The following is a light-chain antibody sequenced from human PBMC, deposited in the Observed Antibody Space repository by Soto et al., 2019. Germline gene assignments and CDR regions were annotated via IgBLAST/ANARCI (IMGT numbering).Light chain of an antibody. J-gene: IGKJ3*01. CDR2: AAS. CDR1: QSISSS. CDR3: QQSYSTPLT. Sequence: DIQMTQSPSSLSASVGDKGTVTCRARQSISSSLNWYQQKPGKAPKLRIYAASSLQSGVPSRFSGSGSGTDFTLTISSLQPEDFATYYCQQSYSTPLTFGPGTKVDIK. V-gene: IGKV1-39*01.